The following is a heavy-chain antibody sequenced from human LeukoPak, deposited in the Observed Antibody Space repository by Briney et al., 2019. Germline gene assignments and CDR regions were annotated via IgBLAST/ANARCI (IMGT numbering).Heavy chain of an antibody. J-gene: IGHJ4*02. CDR3: ASRPSITIFGVVIIPHLYYFDY. CDR2: IYYSGST. D-gene: IGHD3-3*01. CDR1: GGSISSSIYY. Sequence: SETLSLTCTVSGGSISSSIYYWGWIRQPPGKGLEWIGSIYYSGSTYYNPSLKSRVTISVDTSKNQFSLKLSSVTAADTAVYYCASRPSITIFGVVIIPHLYYFDYWGQGTLVTVSS. V-gene: IGHV4-39*01.